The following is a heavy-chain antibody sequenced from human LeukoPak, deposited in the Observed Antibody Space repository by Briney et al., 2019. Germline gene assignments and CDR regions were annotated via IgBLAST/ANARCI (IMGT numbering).Heavy chain of an antibody. CDR3: AGSYYPFGFDY. CDR1: GGSISTYY. CDR2: IYYTGST. D-gene: IGHD1-26*01. J-gene: IGHJ4*02. V-gene: IGHV4-59*12. Sequence: SETLSLTCTLSGGSISTYYWSWVRQPPGKGLEWIGYIYYTGSTDYNPSLKSRVTMSVDTSKNQFSLKLSSVTAADTAVYYCAGSYYPFGFDYWGQGTLVTVSS.